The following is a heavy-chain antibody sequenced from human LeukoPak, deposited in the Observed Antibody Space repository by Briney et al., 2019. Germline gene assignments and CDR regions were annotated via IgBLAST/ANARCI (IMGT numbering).Heavy chain of an antibody. CDR1: GFTFNSFW. J-gene: IGHJ4*02. CDR2: IEQDGSEK. Sequence: GGSLRLSCAASGFTFNSFWMNWVRQAPGKRLEWVASIEQDGSEKYYVDFVKGRFTISRDNAKNSLYLQMNSLRAEDTAFYYCARGPFYYFDSWSQGTLVTVPS. V-gene: IGHV3-7*03. CDR3: ARGPFYYFDS.